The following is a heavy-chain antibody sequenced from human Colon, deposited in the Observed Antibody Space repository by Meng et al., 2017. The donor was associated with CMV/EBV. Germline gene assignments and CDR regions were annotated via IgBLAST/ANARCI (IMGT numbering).Heavy chain of an antibody. Sequence: SETRSLTCSVSGGSISGYQWAWVRQAPGKGLEWIGHSTGSATYNPSLKSRVTISVDASKKQFSLNLNFVTAADTALYFCARDNMGSLDYWGQGALVTVSS. CDR1: GGSISGYQ. CDR2: HSTGSA. V-gene: IGHV4-59*01. J-gene: IGHJ4*02. D-gene: IGHD1-26*01. CDR3: ARDNMGSLDY.